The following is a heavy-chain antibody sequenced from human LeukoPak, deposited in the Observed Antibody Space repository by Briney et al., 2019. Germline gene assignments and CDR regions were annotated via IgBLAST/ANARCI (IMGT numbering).Heavy chain of an antibody. CDR2: ISSSSYI. CDR1: GFTFSSYS. J-gene: IGHJ4*02. Sequence: GGSLRLSCAASGFTFSSYSMNWVRQASGKGLEWVSSISSSSYIYYADSVKGRFTISRDNAKNSLYLQMNSLRAEDTAVYYCARDGWGSYYDYWGQGTLVTVSS. D-gene: IGHD3-16*01. CDR3: ARDGWGSYYDY. V-gene: IGHV3-21*01.